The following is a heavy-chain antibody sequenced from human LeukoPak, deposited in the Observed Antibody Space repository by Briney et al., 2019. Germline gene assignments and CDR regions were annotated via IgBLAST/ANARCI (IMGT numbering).Heavy chain of an antibody. CDR3: ASMDYYGSGSYYKVGDY. Sequence: ASVKVSCKASGGTFSSYAISWVRQAPGQGLEWMGGIIPIFGTANYAQKFQGRVTITADKSTSTPYMGLSSLRSEDTAVYYCASMDYYGSGSYYKVGDYWGQGTLVTVSS. D-gene: IGHD3-10*01. CDR2: IIPIFGTA. J-gene: IGHJ4*02. V-gene: IGHV1-69*06. CDR1: GGTFSSYA.